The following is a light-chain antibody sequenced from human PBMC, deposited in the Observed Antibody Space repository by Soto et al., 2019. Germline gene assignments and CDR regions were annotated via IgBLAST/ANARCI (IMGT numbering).Light chain of an antibody. Sequence: IVLTQSPATRSLSPGERATLSCRASQSVSSYLAWYQQKPGQAPRLLIYGASSRATGIPDRFSGSGSGTDFTLTISRLEPEDFAVYYCQQYGSSPRAFGQGTKVDIK. CDR2: GAS. V-gene: IGKV3-20*01. J-gene: IGKJ1*01. CDR3: QQYGSSPRA. CDR1: QSVSSY.